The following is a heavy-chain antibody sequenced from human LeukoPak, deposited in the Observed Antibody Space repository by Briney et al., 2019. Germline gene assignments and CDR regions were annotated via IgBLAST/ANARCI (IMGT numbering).Heavy chain of an antibody. CDR1: GGSISSYY. V-gene: IGHV4-59*08. CDR2: IYYSGST. CDR3: ATGYGDYYRY. D-gene: IGHD4-17*01. Sequence: SENLSLTCTVSGGSISSYYWSWIRQPPGKGLEWIGYIYYSGSTNYNPSLKSRVTISVDTSKNQFSLKLSSVTAADTAVYYCATGYGDYYRYWGQGTLVTVSS. J-gene: IGHJ4*02.